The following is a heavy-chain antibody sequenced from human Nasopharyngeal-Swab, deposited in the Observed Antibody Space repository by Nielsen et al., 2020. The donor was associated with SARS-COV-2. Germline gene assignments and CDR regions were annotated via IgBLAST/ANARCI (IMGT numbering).Heavy chain of an antibody. V-gene: IGHV3-49*04. Sequence: GGSLRLSCKSSGFSFGDYAMSWVRLAPGKGLEWVGLIRSEGYGGTTEYAASVKGRFIISRDESESIAYLQMNSLKVADTAVYFCTVGPGFCSTSNCYSGYYYYNMDVWGQGTTVTVSS. CDR2: IRSEGYGGTT. CDR1: GFSFGDYA. J-gene: IGHJ6*02. CDR3: TVGPGFCSTSNCYSGYYYYNMDV. D-gene: IGHD2-2*02.